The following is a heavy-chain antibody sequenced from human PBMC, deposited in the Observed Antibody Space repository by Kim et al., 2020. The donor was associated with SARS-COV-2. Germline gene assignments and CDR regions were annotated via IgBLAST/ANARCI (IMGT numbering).Heavy chain of an antibody. Sequence: GGSLRLSCAASGFTFSSYWMNWVRQAPGKGLVWVSRINSGGSRTNYADSVKGRFTISRDNAKNTLYLQMNSLRADDTAVYYCARGAYSSGWDKIYWGQGT. CDR2: INSGGSRT. J-gene: IGHJ4*02. D-gene: IGHD6-19*01. CDR3: ARGAYSSGWDKIY. CDR1: GFTFSSYW. V-gene: IGHV3-74*01.